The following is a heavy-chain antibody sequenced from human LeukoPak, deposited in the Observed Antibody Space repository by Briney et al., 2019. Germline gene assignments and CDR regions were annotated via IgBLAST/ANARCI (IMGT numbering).Heavy chain of an antibody. Sequence: SETLSLTCTVSGGSISSSSYYWGWIRQPPGKGLEWIGYIYYSGSTDYNPSLKSRVTISVDTSKNQFSLKLSSVTAADTAVYYCARGYYDILTGLTQLFDHWGQGTLVTVSS. D-gene: IGHD3-9*01. V-gene: IGHV4-61*05. CDR1: GGSISSSSYY. CDR3: ARGYYDILTGLTQLFDH. J-gene: IGHJ4*02. CDR2: IYYSGST.